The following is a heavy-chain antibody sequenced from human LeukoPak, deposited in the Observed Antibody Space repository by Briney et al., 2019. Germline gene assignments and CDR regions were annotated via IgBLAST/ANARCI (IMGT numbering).Heavy chain of an antibody. Sequence: SETLSLTCTVSGGSINSDTYYWTWIRQPAGKGLEWIGRVYTTGGPSYNPSLKSRVTISIDTSKNKFSLKLSSVSAADTAVYYCARDRGITTARGVPSWFDPWGQGTLVTVSS. D-gene: IGHD3-10*01. CDR3: ARDRGITTARGVPSWFDP. V-gene: IGHV4-61*02. CDR1: GGSINSDTYY. J-gene: IGHJ5*02. CDR2: VYTTGGP.